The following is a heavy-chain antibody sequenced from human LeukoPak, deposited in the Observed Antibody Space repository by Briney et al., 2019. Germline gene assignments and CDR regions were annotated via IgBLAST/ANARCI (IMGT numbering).Heavy chain of an antibody. D-gene: IGHD3-22*01. CDR3: ARVSGYYYFDY. CDR2: INPNSGGT. V-gene: IGHV1-2*02. Sequence: ASVKVSCKASGYTFTDYYLHWVRQAPGQGPEWMGWINPNSGGTNYAQKFQGRVIMTRDTSISTAYMELSRLRSDDTAVYYCARVSGYYYFDYWGQGTLVTVSS. CDR1: GYTFTDYY. J-gene: IGHJ4*02.